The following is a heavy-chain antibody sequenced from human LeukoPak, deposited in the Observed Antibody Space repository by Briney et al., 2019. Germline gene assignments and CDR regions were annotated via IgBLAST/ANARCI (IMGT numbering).Heavy chain of an antibody. D-gene: IGHD1-7*01. CDR2: IYYSGST. Sequence: SQTLSLTCTVSGGSISSGGYYWSWIRQHPGKGLEWIGYIYYSGSTYYNPSLKSRVTISVDTSKNQFSLKLSSVTAADTAVYYCARVTGTPVFWFDHWGQGTLVTVSS. CDR3: ARVTGTPVFWFDH. J-gene: IGHJ5*02. V-gene: IGHV4-31*03. CDR1: GGSISSGGYY.